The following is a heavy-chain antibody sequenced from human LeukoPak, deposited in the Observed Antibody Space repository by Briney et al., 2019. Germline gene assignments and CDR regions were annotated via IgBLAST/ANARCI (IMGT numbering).Heavy chain of an antibody. J-gene: IGHJ1*01. D-gene: IGHD3-22*01. CDR3: ARGGYYDSSRYYYVGYFHH. V-gene: IGHV3-48*03. Sequence: GGSLRLSCAASGFTFSSYEMNWVRQAPGKGLEWVSYISFSGSTIYYADSVKGRFTISRDNAKNSLYVQMNSLRAEDTAVYYCARGGYYDSSRYYYVGYFHHWGQGTLVTVSS. CDR2: ISFSGSTI. CDR1: GFTFSSYE.